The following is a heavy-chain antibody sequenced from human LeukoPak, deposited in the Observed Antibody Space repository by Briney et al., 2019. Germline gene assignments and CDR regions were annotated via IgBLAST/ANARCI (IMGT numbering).Heavy chain of an antibody. J-gene: IGHJ6*03. V-gene: IGHV2-5*02. D-gene: IGHD3-3*01. CDR3: AHRGLDDFWSGGYMDV. Sequence: SGPTLVKPTPTLTLTCTFSGFSLSTSGVGVGWIRQPPGKALEWLALLYWDDDKRYSPSLKSRLTITQDTSKNQVVLTMTNMDPVDTATYYCAHRGLDDFWSGGYMDVWGKGTTVTVSS. CDR2: LYWDDDK. CDR1: GFSLSTSGVG.